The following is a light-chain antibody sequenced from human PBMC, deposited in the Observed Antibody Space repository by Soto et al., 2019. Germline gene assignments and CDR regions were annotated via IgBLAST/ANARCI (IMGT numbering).Light chain of an antibody. Sequence: QSVLTQPSSLSGSPGQSVTISCTGTSSDVGGYNFVSWYQQHPGKAPKLIIFDVSKRPSGVPDRFSASKSDNTASLTISGLQAEDEADYYCCSYAGSDTYVFATGTKLTVL. V-gene: IGLV2-11*01. J-gene: IGLJ1*01. CDR1: SSDVGGYNF. CDR2: DVS. CDR3: CSYAGSDTYV.